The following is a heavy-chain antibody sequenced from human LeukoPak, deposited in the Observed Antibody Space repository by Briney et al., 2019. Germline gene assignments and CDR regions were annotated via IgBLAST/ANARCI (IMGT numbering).Heavy chain of an antibody. V-gene: IGHV3-23*01. J-gene: IGHJ6*03. CDR2: ISGSGGST. Sequence: TGGSLRLSCAASGFTFSSYAMSWVRQAPGKGLEWVSAISGSGGSTYYADSVKGRFTISRDNSKNTLYLQMNSLRAEDTAVHYCAKDGAPEDFWSGYYYYYYMDVWGKGTTVTVSS. CDR1: GFTFSSYA. D-gene: IGHD3-3*01. CDR3: AKDGAPEDFWSGYYYYYYMDV.